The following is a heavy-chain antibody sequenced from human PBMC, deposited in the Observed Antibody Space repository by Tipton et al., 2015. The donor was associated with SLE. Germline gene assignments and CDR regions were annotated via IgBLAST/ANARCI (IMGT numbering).Heavy chain of an antibody. CDR3: ARFHVKSYYEFDC. D-gene: IGHD3-10*01. J-gene: IGHJ4*02. Sequence: LRLSCTVSGGSLSSHYWSWIRQPPGKGLEWIGYIYYSGSTNYNSSLKSRVTISVDTSKNQFSLKLNSVTAADTAVYYCARFHVKSYYEFDCWGQGTLVTVSS. CDR2: IYYSGST. V-gene: IGHV4-59*11. CDR1: GGSLSSHY.